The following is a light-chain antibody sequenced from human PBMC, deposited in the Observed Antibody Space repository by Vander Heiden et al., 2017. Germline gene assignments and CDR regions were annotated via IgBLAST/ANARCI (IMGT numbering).Light chain of an antibody. V-gene: IGKV1-39*01. CDR3: QQSFSSPYT. J-gene: IGKJ2*01. CDR1: RNIKTF. Sequence: DIQMIQSPSSLFASVRDRVTITCWASRNIKTFLNWYQQKPGTAPKLLIYGASTLQTGVPSRFSGSGSGTDFTLTINSLQPGDLATYFCQQSFSSPYTFGQGAKLEIK. CDR2: GAS.